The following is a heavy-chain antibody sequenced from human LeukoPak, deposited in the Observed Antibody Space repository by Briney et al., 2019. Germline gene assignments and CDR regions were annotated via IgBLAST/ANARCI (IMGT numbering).Heavy chain of an antibody. D-gene: IGHD3-10*01. CDR3: ARENYYGSGSSPGEFDY. CDR2: VSSSDNII. J-gene: IGHJ4*02. Sequence: GGSLRLSCAASGFTFSDYDMSWIRQAPGKGLEWVSYVSSSDNIIYYADSVKGRFTISRDNAKNSLYLQMNSLRVEDTAVYYCARENYYGSGSSPGEFDYWGQGTLVTVSS. V-gene: IGHV3-11*01. CDR1: GFTFSDYD.